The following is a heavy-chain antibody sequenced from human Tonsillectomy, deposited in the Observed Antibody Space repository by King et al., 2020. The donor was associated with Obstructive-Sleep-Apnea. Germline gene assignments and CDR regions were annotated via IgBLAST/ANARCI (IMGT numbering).Heavy chain of an antibody. CDR2: ISGSGGST. CDR3: AKASYDSSGYLHFDY. CDR1: GFTFSSYA. D-gene: IGHD3-22*01. V-gene: IGHV3-23*04. J-gene: IGHJ4*02. Sequence: VQLVESGGGLVQPGGSLRLSCAASGFTFSSYAMSWVRQAPGKGLEWVSAISGSGGSTYYADSVKGRVTISRDNSQNTLYLQMNSLRAEDTAVYYCAKASYDSSGYLHFDYWGQGTLVTVSS.